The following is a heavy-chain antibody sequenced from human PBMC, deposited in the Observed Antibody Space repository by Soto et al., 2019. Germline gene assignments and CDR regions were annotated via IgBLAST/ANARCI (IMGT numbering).Heavy chain of an antibody. V-gene: IGHV4-59*01. CDR3: AIDQGGSYSGYFDY. D-gene: IGHD1-26*01. Sequence: SETLSLTCTVSGGSISSYYWSWIRQPPGKGLEWIGYIYYSGSTNYNPSHKSRVTISVDTSKNQFSLKLSSVTAADTAVYYCAIDQGGSYSGYFDYWGQGTLVTVSS. CDR1: GGSISSYY. CDR2: IYYSGST. J-gene: IGHJ4*02.